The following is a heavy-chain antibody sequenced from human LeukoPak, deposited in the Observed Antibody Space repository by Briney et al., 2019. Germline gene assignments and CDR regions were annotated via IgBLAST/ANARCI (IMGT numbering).Heavy chain of an antibody. CDR2: VYYSGST. D-gene: IGHD6-6*01. V-gene: IGHV4-39*01. Sequence: SETLSLTCSVSSGSISSSTYYWGWIRQPPGKGLEWIGSVYYSGSTYYNPSLESRVTMSVDTSRNQFSLKLRSVTAADTAVYYCARLHSSSSRSRYSYYYYYMDVWGKGTTVTVSS. CDR1: SGSISSSTYY. J-gene: IGHJ6*03. CDR3: ARLHSSSSRSRYSYYYYYMDV.